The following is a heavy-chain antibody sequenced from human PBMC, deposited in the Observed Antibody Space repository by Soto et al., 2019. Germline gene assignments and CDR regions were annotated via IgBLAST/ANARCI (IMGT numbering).Heavy chain of an antibody. V-gene: IGHV3-66*01. D-gene: IGHD3-10*01. Sequence: GGSLRLSCAASGFDASVNFMTWVRQAPGRGLEWVSTINNAGSTFYADSVKGRFTISGDNSKNTLYLQMNSLRAEDTAVYYCARDGDYYSSGIDYWGQGTLVTVSS. CDR2: INNAGST. J-gene: IGHJ4*02. CDR3: ARDGDYYSSGIDY. CDR1: GFDASVNF.